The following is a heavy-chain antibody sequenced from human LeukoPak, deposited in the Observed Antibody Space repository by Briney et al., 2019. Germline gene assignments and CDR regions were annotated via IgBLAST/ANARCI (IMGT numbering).Heavy chain of an antibody. Sequence: PGGSLRLSCVTSGFTFNNYAMSWVRQAPGKGLEWVSSISNSGSYVYYADSVKGRFTISRDNAKNSLYVQMSSLRAEDTAVYYCARGDRLGYCTNGVCYPTDYWGQGALVTVSS. V-gene: IGHV3-21*06. D-gene: IGHD2-8*01. CDR2: ISNSGSYV. CDR3: ARGDRLGYCTNGVCYPTDY. CDR1: GFTFNNYA. J-gene: IGHJ4*02.